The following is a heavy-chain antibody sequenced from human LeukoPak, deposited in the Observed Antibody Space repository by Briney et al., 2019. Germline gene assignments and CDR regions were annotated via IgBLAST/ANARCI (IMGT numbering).Heavy chain of an antibody. CDR2: ISGSGGST. D-gene: IGHD6-13*01. CDR1: GFTFNRNA. V-gene: IGHV3-23*01. CDR3: AKDQRYSSSWYLPYYYYYYGMDV. J-gene: IGHJ6*02. Sequence: GGSLRLSCAASGFTFNRNAISWVCQAPGQGLEWVSAISGSGGSTSYADSVKGRFTISRDNSKNTLYLQMNSLRAEDTAAYYCAKDQRYSSSWYLPYYYYYYGMDVWGQGTTVTVSS.